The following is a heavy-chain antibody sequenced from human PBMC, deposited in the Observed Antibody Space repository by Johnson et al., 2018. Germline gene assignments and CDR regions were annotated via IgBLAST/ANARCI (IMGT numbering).Heavy chain of an antibody. V-gene: IGHV3-7*01. CDR3: ARGVVGAPKSLDY. D-gene: IGHD1-26*01. CDR2: IKQDGSEK. J-gene: IGHJ4*02. Sequence: VQLVQSGGGMVQPGGSLRLSCVASGFTFNNSWMAWVRQAPERGLEWVATIKQDGSEKKYVGSVKGRFTISRDTAKNSLYLQLNSLRAEDTAVYYCARGVVGAPKSLDYWGQGTLVTVSS. CDR1: GFTFNNSW.